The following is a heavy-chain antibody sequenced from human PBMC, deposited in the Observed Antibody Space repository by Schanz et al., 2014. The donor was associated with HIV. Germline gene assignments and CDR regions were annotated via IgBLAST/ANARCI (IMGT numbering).Heavy chain of an antibody. Sequence: QVQLVQSGAEVKEPGASVKVSCKPYGHIFTGYLIHWVRQAPGQGLEWMGWINPNSGATDSAQKFQGRVPMTRDTSISTAFMELSSLRSDDTAVYYCARDTNFVLDVWGQGTTVTVSS. J-gene: IGHJ6*02. CDR1: GHIFTGYL. CDR3: ARDTNFVLDV. CDR2: INPNSGAT. V-gene: IGHV1-2*02. D-gene: IGHD2-8*01.